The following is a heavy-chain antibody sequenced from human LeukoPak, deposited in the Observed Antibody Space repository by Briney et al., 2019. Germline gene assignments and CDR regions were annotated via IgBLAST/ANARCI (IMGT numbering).Heavy chain of an antibody. CDR2: IYYSGST. Sequence: SETLSLTCTVSGGSISSGDYYWSWIRQPPGKGLEWIGYIYYSGSTYYNPSLKSRVTISVDTSKNQFSLKLSSVTAADTAVYYCARDRGPYDFWSGRRKYNWFDPWGQGTLVTVSS. J-gene: IGHJ5*02. D-gene: IGHD3-3*01. CDR3: ARDRGPYDFWSGRRKYNWFDP. CDR1: GGSISSGDYY. V-gene: IGHV4-30-4*08.